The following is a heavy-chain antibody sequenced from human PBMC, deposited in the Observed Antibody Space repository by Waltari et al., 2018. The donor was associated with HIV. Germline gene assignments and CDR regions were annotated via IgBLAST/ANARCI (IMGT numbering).Heavy chain of an antibody. J-gene: IGHJ6*02. CDR1: GYTFTGYY. D-gene: IGHD1-20*01. CDR3: ARDLTGTDYYYYGMDV. CDR2: INPNSGGT. V-gene: IGHV1-2*06. Sequence: QVQLVQSGAEVKKPGASVKVSCKASGYTFTGYYMHWVRQAPGQGLEWMGRINPNSGGTNYAQKFQGRVTMTRDTSISTAYMELSRLRSDDTAVYYCARDLTGTDYYYYGMDVWGQGTTVTVSS.